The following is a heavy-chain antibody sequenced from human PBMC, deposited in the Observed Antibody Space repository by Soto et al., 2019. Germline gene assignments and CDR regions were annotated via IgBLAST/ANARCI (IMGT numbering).Heavy chain of an antibody. V-gene: IGHV1-18*01. D-gene: IGHD2-2*01. CDR1: GYPFTDYG. J-gene: IGHJ4*02. Sequence: QGQLVPSGVEVKKPGASVKCSCKASGYPFTDYGITWGRQPPGQGLEWMGWISAYNGNTNYAQNLHDRVTMTTDTSTRTDTMELRSLRADDPAVYYFARDRSTHDYWGQGTLLAVSS. CDR2: ISAYNGNT. CDR3: ARDRSTHDY.